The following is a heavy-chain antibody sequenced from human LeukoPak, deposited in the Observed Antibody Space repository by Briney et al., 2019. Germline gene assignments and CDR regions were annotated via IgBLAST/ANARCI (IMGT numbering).Heavy chain of an antibody. V-gene: IGHV1-18*01. J-gene: IGHJ4*02. CDR2: ISAYNGNT. CDR3: ARLHNYYDSSGYFDY. D-gene: IGHD3-22*01. CDR1: GYTFTSYG. Sequence: ASVKVSCKASGYTFTSYGISWVRQAPGQGLEWMGWISAYNGNTNYAQKLQGRVTMTTDTSTSTAYMELRSLRSDDTAVYYCARLHNYYDSSGYFDYWGQGTLVAVSS.